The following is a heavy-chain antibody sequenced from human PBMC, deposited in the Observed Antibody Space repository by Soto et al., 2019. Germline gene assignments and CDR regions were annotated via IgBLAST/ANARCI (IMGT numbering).Heavy chain of an antibody. CDR2: FDPEDGET. V-gene: IGHV1-24*01. J-gene: IGHJ3*02. CDR3: ATDHPATGAFDI. Sequence: SVKVSCKVSGYTLTELSMHWVRQAPGKGLEWMGGFDPEDGETIYAQKFQGRVTMTEDTSTDTAYMELSILRSEYTAADDGATDHPATGAFDIWGPGAMVTVSS. D-gene: IGHD1-26*01. CDR1: GYTLTELS.